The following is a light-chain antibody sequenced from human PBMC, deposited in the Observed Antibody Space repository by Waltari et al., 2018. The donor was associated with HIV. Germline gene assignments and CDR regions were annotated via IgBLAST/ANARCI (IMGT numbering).Light chain of an antibody. Sequence: QSALTQPASVSGSPGQSITISCTGTSSDVGAYNLVSWYQPHPGTAPKLMIFEVTNRPSGVSDRFSGSRSGNTASLTISGLQAEDEGDYHCCSYTGTGVVFGGGTKLTVL. CDR1: SSDVGAYNL. V-gene: IGLV2-23*02. CDR3: CSYTGTGVV. CDR2: EVT. J-gene: IGLJ2*01.